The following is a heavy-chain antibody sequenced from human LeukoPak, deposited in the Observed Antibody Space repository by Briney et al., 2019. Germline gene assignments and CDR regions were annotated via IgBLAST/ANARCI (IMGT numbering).Heavy chain of an antibody. Sequence: GASVKVSCKASGYTFTSYDINWVRQATGQGPEWMGWMNPNSGNTGYAQKFQGRVTITRNTSISTAYMELSSLRSEDTAVYYCAAGYYDSSGYYFSDYWGQGTLVTVSS. D-gene: IGHD3-22*01. V-gene: IGHV1-8*03. CDR2: MNPNSGNT. CDR3: AAGYYDSSGYYFSDY. J-gene: IGHJ4*02. CDR1: GYTFTSYD.